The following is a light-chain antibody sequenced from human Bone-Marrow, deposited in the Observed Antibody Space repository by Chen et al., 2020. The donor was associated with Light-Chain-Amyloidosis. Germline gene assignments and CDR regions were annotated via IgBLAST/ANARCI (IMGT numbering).Light chain of an antibody. Sequence: QSALTQPASVSGSPGQSITISCTGTSSDVGGDNHVSWYQQHPDKAPELMIYEVTNRPSWVPDRLSGCKSDNTASLTISGLQTEDEADYFCSSYTITNTLVFGSGTRVTVL. CDR1: SSDVGGDNH. CDR3: SSYTITNTLV. V-gene: IGLV2-14*01. CDR2: EVT. J-gene: IGLJ1*01.